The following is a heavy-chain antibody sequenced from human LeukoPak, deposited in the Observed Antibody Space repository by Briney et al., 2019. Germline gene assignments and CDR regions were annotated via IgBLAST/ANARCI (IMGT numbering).Heavy chain of an antibody. V-gene: IGHV4-61*02. Sequence: SQTLSLTCTVSGGSISSGSYYWSWIRQPAGKGLEWIGRIYTSGSTNYNPSLKSRVTISVDTSKNQFSLKLSSVTAADTAVYYCARAGPRYGSAEYFQHWGQGTLVTVSS. CDR1: GGSISSGSYY. J-gene: IGHJ1*01. D-gene: IGHD1-26*01. CDR3: ARAGPRYGSAEYFQH. CDR2: IYTSGST.